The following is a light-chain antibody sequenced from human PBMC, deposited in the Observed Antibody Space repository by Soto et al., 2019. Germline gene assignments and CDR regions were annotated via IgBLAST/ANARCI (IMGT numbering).Light chain of an antibody. V-gene: IGKV3-20*01. Sequence: ETVLTQSPGTLSLSPGERAALSCRANQSVSSSYLAWYQRKPGQAPRLLIYGASSRATGIRDRFSGSGSGTDFSLTISRLEPEDFAVYYCQHFGGSLPVTFGQGTRLEIK. CDR2: GAS. CDR1: QSVSSSY. CDR3: QHFGGSLPVT. J-gene: IGKJ5*01.